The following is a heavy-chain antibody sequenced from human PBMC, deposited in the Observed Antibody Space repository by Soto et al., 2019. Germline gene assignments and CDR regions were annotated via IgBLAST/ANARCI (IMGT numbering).Heavy chain of an antibody. V-gene: IGHV1-46*01. D-gene: IGHD3-10*01. CDR2: INPSGGST. Sequence: ASVKVSCKASGYTFTSYYMHWVRQAPGQGLEWMGIINPSGGSTSYAQKFQGRVTMTRDTSTSTVYMELSSLRSEDTAVYYCARDLGITMVRGVIGLFYWGQGTLVTVSS. J-gene: IGHJ4*02. CDR3: ARDLGITMVRGVIGLFY. CDR1: GYTFTSYY.